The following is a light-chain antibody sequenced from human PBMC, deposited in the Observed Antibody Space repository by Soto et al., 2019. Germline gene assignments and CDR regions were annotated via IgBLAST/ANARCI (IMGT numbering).Light chain of an antibody. CDR1: ESVVSNY. Sequence: DIVLTQSPGASDLSQGGAGTRSCRATESVVSNYLAWYKLKPGQAPRLLIYDASSRATGIPDRFSGSGSGKDFTLTISRLETEDFAVYYCQQYGSIPWTVGQGTKGDIK. CDR3: QQYGSIPWT. J-gene: IGKJ1*01. V-gene: IGKV3-20*01. CDR2: DAS.